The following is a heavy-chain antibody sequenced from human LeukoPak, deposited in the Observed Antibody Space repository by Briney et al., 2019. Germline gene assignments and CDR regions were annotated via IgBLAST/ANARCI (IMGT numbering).Heavy chain of an antibody. CDR3: ARDRRSESLRYFDWLFPHYYYYMDV. D-gene: IGHD3-9*01. CDR2: IYYSGST. CDR1: GGSISSYY. J-gene: IGHJ6*03. V-gene: IGHV4-59*01. Sequence: SETLSLTCTVSGGSISSYYWSWIRQPPGKGLEWIGYIYYSGSTNYNPSLKSRATISVDTSKNQFSLKLSSVTAADTAVYYCARDRRSESLRYFDWLFPHYYYYMDVWGKGTTVTVSS.